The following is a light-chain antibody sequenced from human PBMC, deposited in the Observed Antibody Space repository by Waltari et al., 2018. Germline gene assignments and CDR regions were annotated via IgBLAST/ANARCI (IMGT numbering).Light chain of an antibody. J-gene: IGKJ2*01. CDR2: KAS. V-gene: IGKV1-5*03. CDR3: QQYNSYLYT. CDR1: QSISNW. Sequence: DIQMTQAPSTLSASIGDRVTITCRARQSISNWLAWYQQKPGKAPKLLIYKASILESGVPSRFSGSGSGTVFTLTISSLQPDDSATYYCQQYNSYLYTFGPGTKLEI.